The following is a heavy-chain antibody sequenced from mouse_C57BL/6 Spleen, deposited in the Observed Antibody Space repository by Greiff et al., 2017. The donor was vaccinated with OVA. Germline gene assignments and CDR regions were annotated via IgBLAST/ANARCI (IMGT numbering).Heavy chain of an antibody. Sequence: VKVVESGAELVKPGASVKLSCKASGYTFTEYTIHWVKQRSGQGLEWIGWFYPGSGSIKYNEKFKDKATLTADKSSSTVYMELSRLTSEDSAVYFCAKHEEGDFSPIDYGYAMDYWGQGTSVTVSS. CDR2: FYPGSGSI. D-gene: IGHD1-1*01. CDR3: AKHEEGDFSPIDYGYAMDY. V-gene: IGHV1-62-2*01. CDR1: GYTFTEYT. J-gene: IGHJ4*01.